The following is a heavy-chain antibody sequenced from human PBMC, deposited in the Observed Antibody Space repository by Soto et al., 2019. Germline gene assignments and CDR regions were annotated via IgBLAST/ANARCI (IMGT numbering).Heavy chain of an antibody. CDR3: ATGDYYNSSRPLGMAV. J-gene: IGHJ6*02. CDR1: GGTFSSYA. CDR2: IIPIFGTA. V-gene: IGHV1-69*01. D-gene: IGHD3-22*01. Sequence: QVQLVQSGAEVKKPGSSVKVSCKASGGTFSSYAISWVRQAPGQGLEWMGGIIPIFGTANYAQKFQGRVTITADEPTSTAYMELRSLRSEDRAVYYCATGDYYNSSRPLGMAVWGQGTTVTVSS.